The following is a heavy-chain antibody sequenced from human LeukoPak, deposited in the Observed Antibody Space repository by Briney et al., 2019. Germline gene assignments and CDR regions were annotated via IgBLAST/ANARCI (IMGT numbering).Heavy chain of an antibody. CDR2: INPNSGGT. D-gene: IGHD2-15*01. CDR1: GYTFTGYY. V-gene: IGHV1-2*02. Sequence: GASVKVSCKASGYTFTGYYMHWVRQAPGQGLEWMGWINPNSGGTNYAQKFQGRVTMTRDTSISTAHMELSRLRSDDTAVYYCARVAGGFYCSGGSCYSIDYGMDVWGQGTTVTVSS. CDR3: ARVAGGFYCSGGSCYSIDYGMDV. J-gene: IGHJ6*02.